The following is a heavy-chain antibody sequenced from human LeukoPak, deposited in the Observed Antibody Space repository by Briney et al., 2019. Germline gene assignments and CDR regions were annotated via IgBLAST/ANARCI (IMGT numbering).Heavy chain of an antibody. CDR2: IRPDGHNK. CDR3: AKEGAASWDVDV. D-gene: IGHD3-3*02. Sequence: GGSLRLSCAASGFIFIGYGMHWVRQAPGKGPEWVAFIRPDGHNKYYADSVKGRFMISRDNSKNTVDLQMNNLRGDDTAMYYCAKEGAASWDVDVWGKGTTVTVSS. CDR1: GFIFIGYG. V-gene: IGHV3-30*02. J-gene: IGHJ6*04.